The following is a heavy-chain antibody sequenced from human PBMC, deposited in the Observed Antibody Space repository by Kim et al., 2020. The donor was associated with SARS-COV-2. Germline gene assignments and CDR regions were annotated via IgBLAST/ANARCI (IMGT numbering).Heavy chain of an antibody. V-gene: IGHV3-7*01. D-gene: IGHD6-13*01. J-gene: IGHJ4*02. CDR3: QAAADPSDY. Sequence: GGSLRLSCAASGFTFSSYWMSWVRQAPGKGLEWVANIKKAGSAKYYADSVKGRFTISRDNAKNSLYLQMNSLRAEDTAVYYCQAAADPSDYCCQGTLVTV. CDR2: IKKAGSAK. CDR1: GFTFSSYW.